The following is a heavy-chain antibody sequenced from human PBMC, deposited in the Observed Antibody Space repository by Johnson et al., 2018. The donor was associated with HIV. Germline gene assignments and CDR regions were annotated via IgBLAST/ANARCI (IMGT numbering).Heavy chain of an antibody. CDR3: ARTGRRVVVRGGAFDI. CDR2: IKQDGSEK. J-gene: IGHJ3*02. CDR1: GFTFSSYW. V-gene: IGHV3-7*05. Sequence: VQLVESGGGLVQPGGSLRLSCAASGFTFSSYWMSWVRQAPGKGLEWVANIKQDGSEKYYVDSVKGRFTISRDNAKNSLYLQMNSLRAEDTAVYYWARTGRRVVVRGGAFDIWGQGTLVTVSS. D-gene: IGHD3-22*01.